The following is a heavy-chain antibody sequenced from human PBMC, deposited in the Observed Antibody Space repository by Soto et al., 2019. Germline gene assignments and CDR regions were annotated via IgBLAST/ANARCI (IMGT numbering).Heavy chain of an antibody. CDR3: AKDQIRDYYGSGSYYNAPFDY. CDR2: IGGSGGST. J-gene: IGHJ4*02. D-gene: IGHD3-10*01. V-gene: IGHV3-23*01. Sequence: GGSLRLSCAASGFTFSSYAMSWVRQAPGKGLEWVSAIGGSGGSTYYADSVKGRFTISRDNSKNTLYLQMNSLRAEDTAVYYCAKDQIRDYYGSGSYYNAPFDYWGQGTLVTVSS. CDR1: GFTFSSYA.